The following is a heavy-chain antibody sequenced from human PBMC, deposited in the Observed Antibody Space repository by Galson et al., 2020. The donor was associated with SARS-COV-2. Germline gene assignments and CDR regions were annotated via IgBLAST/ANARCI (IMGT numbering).Heavy chain of an antibody. V-gene: IGHV1-69*13. D-gene: IGHD5-18*01. CDR3: ACRDTAMAYHYYYYMDV. CDR2: IIPIFGTA. J-gene: IGHJ6*03. Sequence: SVKVSCKASGGTFSSYAISWVRQAPGQGLEWMGGIIPIFGTANYAQKFQGRVTITADESTSTAYMELSSLRSEDTAVYYCACRDTAMAYHYYYYMDVWGKGTTVTVSS. CDR1: GGTFSSYA.